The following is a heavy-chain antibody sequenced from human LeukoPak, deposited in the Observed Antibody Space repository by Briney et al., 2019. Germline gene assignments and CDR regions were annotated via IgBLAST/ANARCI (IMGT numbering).Heavy chain of an antibody. D-gene: IGHD5-12*01. J-gene: IGHJ4*02. CDR2: IYTSGST. CDR3: AISSGYDPFDY. V-gene: IGHV4-61*02. CDR1: GGSISSGSYY. Sequence: SQTLSLTCTVSGGSISSGSYYWSWIRQPAGKGLEWIGRIYTSGSTNYNPSLKSRVTISVDTSKNQFSLKLSSVTAADTAVYYCAISSGYDPFDYWGQGTLVTVSS.